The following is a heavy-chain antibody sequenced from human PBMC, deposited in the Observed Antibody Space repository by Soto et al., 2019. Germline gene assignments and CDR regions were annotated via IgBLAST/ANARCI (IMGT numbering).Heavy chain of an antibody. CDR3: AITLVARDAEYFQH. J-gene: IGHJ1*01. CDR1: AFPLSTFF. CDR2: ISSGSGTYI. Sequence: GGALRLSCAAPAFPLSTFFINLGRPGPDKGLEWVSSISSGSGTYIHYADSVKGRFTISRDNAKNSLYLEMNSLRAEDTALYYCAITLVARDAEYFQHWGQGTLVTVSS. D-gene: IGHD2-8*02. V-gene: IGHV3-21*01.